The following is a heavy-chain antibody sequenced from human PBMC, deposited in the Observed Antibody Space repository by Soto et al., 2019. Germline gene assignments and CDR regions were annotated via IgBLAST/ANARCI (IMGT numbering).Heavy chain of an antibody. V-gene: IGHV4-59*01. Sequence: SETLSLTCTVSGGSISSYYWSWIRQPPGKGLEWIGYIYYSGSTNYNPSLKSRVTISVDTFKNQFSLKLSSVTAADTAVYYCARGVSYCGGDCLGYWFDPWGQGTLVTVSS. J-gene: IGHJ5*02. CDR1: GGSISSYY. CDR2: IYYSGST. CDR3: ARGVSYCGGDCLGYWFDP. D-gene: IGHD2-21*02.